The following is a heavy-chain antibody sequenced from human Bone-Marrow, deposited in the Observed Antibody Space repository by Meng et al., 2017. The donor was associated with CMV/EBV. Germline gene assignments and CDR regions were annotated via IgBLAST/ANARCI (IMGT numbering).Heavy chain of an antibody. CDR2: IYHSGST. D-gene: IGHD2-21*01. V-gene: IGHV4-38-2*02. J-gene: IGHJ3*02. Sequence: SETLSLTCTVSGYSISSGYYWGWIRQPPGKGLEWIGSIYHSGSTYYNPSLKSRVTISVDTSKNQFSLKLSSVTAADTAVYYCARACGGACANDAFAIWGQGPMVTF. CDR3: ARACGGACANDAFAI. CDR1: GYSISSGYY.